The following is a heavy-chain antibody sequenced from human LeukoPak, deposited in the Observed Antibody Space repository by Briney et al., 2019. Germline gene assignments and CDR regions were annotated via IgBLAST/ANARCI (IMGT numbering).Heavy chain of an antibody. J-gene: IGHJ4*02. CDR2: IRYDGSNK. D-gene: IGHD6-13*01. CDR3: AKVRTEYSSSWWTNPGEYFDY. Sequence: GGSLRLSCAASGFTFSSYGIHWVRQAPGKGLEWVAFIRYDGSNKYYADSVKGRFTISRDNSKNTLYLQMNSLRAEDTAVYYCAKVRTEYSSSWWTNPGEYFDYWGQGTLVTVSS. V-gene: IGHV3-30*02. CDR1: GFTFSSYG.